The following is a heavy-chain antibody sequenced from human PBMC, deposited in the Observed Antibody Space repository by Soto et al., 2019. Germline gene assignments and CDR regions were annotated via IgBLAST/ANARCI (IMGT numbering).Heavy chain of an antibody. CDR3: AKDQTRDYFDY. CDR1: GFTFSSYA. Sequence: GESLKISCAASGFTFSSYAMSWVRQAPGKGLEWVSAISGSGGSTHYADSVKGRFTISRDNSKNTLYLQMNSLRAEDTAVYYCAKDQTRDYFDYWGQGTLVTVSS. CDR2: ISGSGGST. J-gene: IGHJ4*02. V-gene: IGHV3-23*01.